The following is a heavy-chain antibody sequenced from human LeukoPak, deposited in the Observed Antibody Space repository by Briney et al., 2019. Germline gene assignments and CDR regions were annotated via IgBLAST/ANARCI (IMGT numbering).Heavy chain of an antibody. CDR2: IYSDNT. CDR1: GFTVSSNS. V-gene: IGHV3-53*01. D-gene: IGHD5-18*01. J-gene: IGHJ4*02. Sequence: GSLRLSCTVSGFTVSSNSMSWVRQAPGKGLEWVSFIYSDNTHYSDSVKGRFTISRDNSKNTLYLHMNSLRAEDTAVYYCAKDRSGYSYGFYSVFDYWGQGTLVTVSS. CDR3: AKDRSGYSYGFYSVFDY.